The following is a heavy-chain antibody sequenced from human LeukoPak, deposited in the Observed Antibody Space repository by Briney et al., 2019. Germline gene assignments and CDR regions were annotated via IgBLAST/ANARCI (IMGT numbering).Heavy chain of an antibody. D-gene: IGHD3-10*01. Sequence: PGGSLRLSCAASGFTFSSYSMNWVRQAPGKGLEWVSSISSSSRYIYYADSVKGRFTISRDNAKNSLYLQMDSLRAEDTAVYYCARDLYGSGSYYNYYWGQGTLVTVSS. V-gene: IGHV3-21*01. CDR1: GFTFSSYS. CDR2: ISSSSRYI. J-gene: IGHJ4*02. CDR3: ARDLYGSGSYYNYY.